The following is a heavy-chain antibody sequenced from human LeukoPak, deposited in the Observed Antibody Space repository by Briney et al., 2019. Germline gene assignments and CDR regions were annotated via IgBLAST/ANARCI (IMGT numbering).Heavy chain of an antibody. CDR3: ARDNGGSYYEGGVDY. Sequence: KPGGSLRLSCAASGFTFSSYSMNWVRQAPGKGLEWVSSISSSSSYIYYADSVKGRFTISRDNAKNSLYLQMNSLRAEDTAVYYCARDNGGSYYEGGVDYWGQGTLVTVSS. J-gene: IGHJ4*02. D-gene: IGHD1-26*01. CDR1: GFTFSSYS. CDR2: ISSSSSYI. V-gene: IGHV3-21*01.